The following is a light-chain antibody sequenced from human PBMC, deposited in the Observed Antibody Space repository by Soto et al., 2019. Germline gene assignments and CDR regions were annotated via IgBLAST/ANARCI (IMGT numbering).Light chain of an antibody. J-gene: IGLJ1*01. V-gene: IGLV2-23*02. Sequence: QSVLTQPASVSGSPGQSITISCTGTSSDFGNYNLVSWYQQHPGKVPKLILFEVNKRPSGVSGRFSGSKSGNTASLTISGLQAEDEADYYWCSFTSSNTHVFGTGTKVTVL. CDR1: SSDFGNYNL. CDR3: CSFTSSNTHV. CDR2: EVN.